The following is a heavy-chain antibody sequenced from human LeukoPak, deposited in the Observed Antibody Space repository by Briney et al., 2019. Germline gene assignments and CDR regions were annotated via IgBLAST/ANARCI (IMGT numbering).Heavy chain of an antibody. Sequence: TGRSLRLSCAASGFTFSSYGMHWVRQAPGKGLEWVAVIWYDGNNKYYADSVKGRFTISRDNSKNTPYLQMNSLRAEDTAVYYCARSTSSEYDIYHFDYWGQGTLVTVSS. CDR3: ARSTSSEYDIYHFDY. D-gene: IGHD3-9*01. J-gene: IGHJ4*02. V-gene: IGHV3-33*01. CDR1: GFTFSSYG. CDR2: IWYDGNNK.